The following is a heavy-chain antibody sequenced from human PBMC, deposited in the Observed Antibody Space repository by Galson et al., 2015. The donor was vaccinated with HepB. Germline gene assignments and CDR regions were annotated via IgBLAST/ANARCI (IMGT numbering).Heavy chain of an antibody. J-gene: IGHJ6*02. D-gene: IGHD6-13*01. Sequence: SVKVSCKASDYTFTSYGISWVRQAPGQGLEWMGWINTYNGNTKYAQNIQGRVTMTTDTSTRTAYMELRSLRSDDTAVYYCARDEQQLIRGSYYYYALDVWGQGTTVTVSS. CDR2: INTYNGNT. CDR3: ARDEQQLIRGSYYYYALDV. CDR1: DYTFTSYG. V-gene: IGHV1-18*04.